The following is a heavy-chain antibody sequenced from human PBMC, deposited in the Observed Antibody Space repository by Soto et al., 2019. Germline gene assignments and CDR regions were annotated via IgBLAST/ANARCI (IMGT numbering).Heavy chain of an antibody. CDR2: ISYDGSNK. CDR3: ARSDCSGGSCRFDY. D-gene: IGHD2-15*01. V-gene: IGHV3-30-3*01. J-gene: IGHJ4*02. CDR1: GFTFSSYA. Sequence: GGSLRLSCAASGFTFSSYAMHWVRQAPGKGLEWVAVISYDGSNKYYADSVKGRFTISRDNSKNTLYLQMNSLRAEDTAVYYCARSDCSGGSCRFDYWGQGTLVTVSS.